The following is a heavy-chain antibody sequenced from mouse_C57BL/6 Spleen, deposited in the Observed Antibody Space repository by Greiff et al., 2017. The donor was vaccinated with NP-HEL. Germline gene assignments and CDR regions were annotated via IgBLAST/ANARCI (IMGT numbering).Heavy chain of an antibody. D-gene: IGHD4-1*01. V-gene: IGHV1-82*01. CDR1: GYAFSSSW. Sequence: VQLQESGPELVKPGASVKISCKASGYAFSSSWMNWVKQRPGKGLEWIGRIYPGDGDTNYNGKFKGKATLTADKSSSTAYMQLSSLTSEDSAVYFCATANWVYAMDYWGQGTSVTVSS. J-gene: IGHJ4*01. CDR2: IYPGDGDT. CDR3: ATANWVYAMDY.